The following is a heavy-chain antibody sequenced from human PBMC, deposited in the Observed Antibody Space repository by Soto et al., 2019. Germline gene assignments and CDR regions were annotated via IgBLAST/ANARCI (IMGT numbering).Heavy chain of an antibody. J-gene: IGHJ3*02. CDR1: GCTFSSYL. Sequence: VGSLRLSCAASGCTFSSYLMTCGRQSPGKGLGWVANIKQDGSEKYYVDSVKGRFTISRDNAKNSLYLQMNSLRAEDTAVYYCARDPARYSSSWYSAFDIWGQGTMVTVSS. CDR3: ARDPARYSSSWYSAFDI. V-gene: IGHV3-7*01. CDR2: IKQDGSEK. D-gene: IGHD6-13*01.